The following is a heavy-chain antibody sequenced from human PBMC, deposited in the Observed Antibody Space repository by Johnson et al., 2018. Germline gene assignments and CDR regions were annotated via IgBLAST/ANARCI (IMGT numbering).Heavy chain of an antibody. CDR2: LSYDGSNK. CDR3: AKARRKSRDMVVVVAATGDAFDI. J-gene: IGHJ3*02. D-gene: IGHD2-15*01. V-gene: IGHV3-30*18. CDR1: GFTFSSYG. Sequence: QVQLVESGGGVVQAGRSLRLSCAASGFTFSSYGMHWVRPAPGKGLEWGAVLSYDGSNKYYADSVKGRFTISRDNSKNTLYLQMNSVRVEDTAVLYCAKARRKSRDMVVVVAATGDAFDIWGQGTIVTVSS.